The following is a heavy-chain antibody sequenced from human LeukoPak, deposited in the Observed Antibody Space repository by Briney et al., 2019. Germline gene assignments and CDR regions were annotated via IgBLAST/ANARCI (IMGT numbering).Heavy chain of an antibody. CDR1: GYTFTAYY. Sequence: ASVKVSCKASGYTFTAYYMHWVRQAPGQGLESMGWIDGNSGVTTYAQKFQGRIIVTRDTSISTAYMELSSLGSDDTAVYYCARQYCSSTCYAGDAFDIWGQGTTVTVSS. CDR2: IDGNSGVT. J-gene: IGHJ3*02. D-gene: IGHD2-2*01. V-gene: IGHV1-2*02. CDR3: ARQYCSSTCYAGDAFDI.